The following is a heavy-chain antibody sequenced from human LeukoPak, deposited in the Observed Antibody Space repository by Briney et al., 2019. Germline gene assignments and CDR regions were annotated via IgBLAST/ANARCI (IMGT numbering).Heavy chain of an antibody. CDR2: IYPGDSDT. V-gene: IGHV5-51*01. Sequence: GASLQISCKGSGYIFTRYWIGWVRQVTGKGVEWMGIIYPGDSDTRDSPSFQGQVTISADKSISTAYLQWSSLKASDTAIYYCARPPDSSAYYADYWGQGTLVTVSS. CDR1: GYIFTRYW. J-gene: IGHJ4*02. CDR3: ARPPDSSAYYADY. D-gene: IGHD3-22*01.